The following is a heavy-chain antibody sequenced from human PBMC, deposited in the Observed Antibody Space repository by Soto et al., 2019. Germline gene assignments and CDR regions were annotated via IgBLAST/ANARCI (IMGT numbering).Heavy chain of an antibody. Sequence: GGSLRLSCAASGFTFSSYAMHWVRQAPGKGLEWVAVISYDGSNKYYADSVKGRFTISRDNSKNTLYLQMNSLRAEDTAVYYCASLYYFWSGDAFDEWGQGTLVTVSS. V-gene: IGHV3-30-3*01. CDR2: ISYDGSNK. CDR1: GFTFSSYA. J-gene: IGHJ4*02. D-gene: IGHD3-3*01. CDR3: ASLYYFWSGDAFDE.